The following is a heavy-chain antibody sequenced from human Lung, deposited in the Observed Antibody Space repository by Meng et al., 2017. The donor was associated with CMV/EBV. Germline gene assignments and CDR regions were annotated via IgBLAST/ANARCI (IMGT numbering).Heavy chain of an antibody. V-gene: IGHV3-74*01. D-gene: IGHD2-15*01. J-gene: IGHJ6*01. CDR3: VRDGKYCSSGTCDYYIMDL. CDR2: INSDGSTT. CDR1: GFTFSTYW. Sequence: GGSLRLXXAASGFTFSTYWMHWVRQTPGTGLVWVSRINSDGSTTTYADSVKGRFTISRDNAKNTLYLQMSSLRAEDSAVYYCVRDGKYCSSGTCDYYIMDLWGQGNXVNGYS.